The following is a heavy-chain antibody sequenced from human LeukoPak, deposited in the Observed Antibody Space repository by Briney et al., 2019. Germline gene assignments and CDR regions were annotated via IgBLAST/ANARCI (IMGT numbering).Heavy chain of an antibody. CDR2: IHHSGST. CDR1: GYSISSGYY. D-gene: IGHD1-7*01. J-gene: IGHJ4*02. V-gene: IGHV4-38-2*02. Sequence: PSETLSLTCTVSGYSISSGYYWGWIRQPPGKGLEWIGTIHHSGSTFYNPSLKGRVTISVDTSKNQFSLKLSSVTAADTAVYYCARDANWNYGYWGQGTLVTVSS. CDR3: ARDANWNYGY.